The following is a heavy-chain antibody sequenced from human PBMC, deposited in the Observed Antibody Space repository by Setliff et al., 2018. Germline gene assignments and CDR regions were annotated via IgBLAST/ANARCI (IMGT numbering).Heavy chain of an antibody. D-gene: IGHD3-10*01. CDR1: GGTFRSYG. J-gene: IGHJ6*03. V-gene: IGHV1-69*05. CDR3: AREGVNTRSSTDYRYYMDV. CDR2: TIPSFGST. Sequence: SVKVSCKASGGTFRSYGISWVRQAPGQGLEWMGGTIPSFGSTNYAQKFQDRVTIITDESTSTAYMELSSLRTEDTAVYHCAREGVNTRSSTDYRYYMDVWGKGTTVTVSS.